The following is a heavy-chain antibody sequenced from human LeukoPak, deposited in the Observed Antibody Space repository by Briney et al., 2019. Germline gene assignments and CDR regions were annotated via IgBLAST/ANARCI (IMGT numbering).Heavy chain of an antibody. J-gene: IGHJ4*02. D-gene: IGHD3/OR15-3a*01. Sequence: SETLSLTCTVSGGSITSSSHYWGWIRQPPGKGLEWIGSIYYSGDTYYNPSLKSRVTMSVDTSKNQFSLKMTSVTAADTAVYYCARDVPGTSSFDYWGQGTLVTVSS. CDR1: GGSITSSSHY. CDR3: ARDVPGTSSFDY. V-gene: IGHV4-39*07. CDR2: IYYSGDT.